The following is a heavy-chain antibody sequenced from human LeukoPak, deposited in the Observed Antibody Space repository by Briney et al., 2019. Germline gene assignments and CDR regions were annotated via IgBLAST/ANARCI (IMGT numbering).Heavy chain of an antibody. V-gene: IGHV1-8*03. CDR2: MNPNSGNT. CDR3: ARGRSPSGVATSYYMDV. Sequence: GASVKVSCKASGYTFNSYDINWVRQATGQWLEWMGWMNPNSGNTGYPQKFQGRVTITRNTSISTAYMELSSLRSEDTAVYYCARGRSPSGVATSYYMDVWGKGTTVTVSS. J-gene: IGHJ6*03. D-gene: IGHD2-8*01. CDR1: GYTFNSYD.